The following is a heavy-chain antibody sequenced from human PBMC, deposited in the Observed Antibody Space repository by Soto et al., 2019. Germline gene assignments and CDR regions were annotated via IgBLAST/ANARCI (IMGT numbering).Heavy chain of an antibody. V-gene: IGHV3-15*01. Sequence: GSLRLSCAASGFTFSDAWMSWVRQAPGKGLDWVGRIKSKSDGGTTEYAAPVRGRFTISRDDSKNTLYLQMNSLKTEDTAVYYCTTDLWRIAVVVGSTGYFNPWGQGTPVTSPQ. D-gene: IGHD2-15*01. CDR3: TTDLWRIAVVVGSTGYFNP. CDR2: IKSKSDGGTT. J-gene: IGHJ5*02. CDR1: GFTFSDAW.